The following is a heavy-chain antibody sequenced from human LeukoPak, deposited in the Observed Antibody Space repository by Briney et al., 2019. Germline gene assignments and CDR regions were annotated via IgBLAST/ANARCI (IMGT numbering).Heavy chain of an antibody. CDR1: GGSISSYY. J-gene: IGHJ4*02. D-gene: IGHD3-3*01. CDR2: IYTSGST. Sequence: PAETLSLTCTVSGGSISSYYWSWLRQPAGKGLEWLGRIYTSGSTNYNPSLKSRVTMSVDTSKNQFSLKLSSVTAADTAVYYCARVDYDFWSGYRSYYFDYWGQGTLVTVSS. V-gene: IGHV4-4*07. CDR3: ARVDYDFWSGYRSYYFDY.